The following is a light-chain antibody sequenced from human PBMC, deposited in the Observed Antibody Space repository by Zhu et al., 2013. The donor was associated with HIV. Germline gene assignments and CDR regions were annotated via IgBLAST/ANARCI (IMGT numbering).Light chain of an antibody. CDR1: SSDIGAYNF. J-gene: IGLJ2*01. V-gene: IGLV2-8*01. CDR3: ASYTTFNTMV. Sequence: QSALTQPPSASGSPGQSVTISCTGTSSDIGAYNFVSWYQQHPGKAPNLMIYEVSKRPSGVPDRFSGSKSGNTASLTVSGLQAEDEGNYYCASYTTFNTMVFGGGTQVTVL. CDR2: EVS.